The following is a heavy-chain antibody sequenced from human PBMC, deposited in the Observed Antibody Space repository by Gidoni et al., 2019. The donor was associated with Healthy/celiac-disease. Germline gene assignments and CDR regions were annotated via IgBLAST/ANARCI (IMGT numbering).Heavy chain of an antibody. J-gene: IGHJ4*02. CDR2: IYYSGST. CDR1: GGSISSSSYY. Sequence: QLQLQESGPGLVKPSETLSLTCTVSGGSISSSSYYWGWIRQPPGKGLEWIGSIYYSGSTYYNPSLKSRVTISVDTSKNQFSLKLSSVTAADTAVYYCARRGYSSSSGQDYWGQGTLVTVSS. CDR3: ARRGYSSSSGQDY. D-gene: IGHD6-6*01. V-gene: IGHV4-39*01.